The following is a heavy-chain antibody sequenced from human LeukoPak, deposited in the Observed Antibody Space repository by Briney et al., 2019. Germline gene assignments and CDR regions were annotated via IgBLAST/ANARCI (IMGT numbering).Heavy chain of an antibody. CDR3: ARIETVADAFDI. CDR2: IYSGGST. J-gene: IGHJ3*02. D-gene: IGHD1-1*01. CDR1: GFTVSSNY. V-gene: IGHV3-66*01. Sequence: GGSLRXSCAASGFTVSSNYMTWVRQAPGKGLEWVSLIYSGGSTSYADSVRGRFTISRDNSKNTLYLQMNSLRAEDTAVYYCARIETVADAFDIWGQGTLVTVSS.